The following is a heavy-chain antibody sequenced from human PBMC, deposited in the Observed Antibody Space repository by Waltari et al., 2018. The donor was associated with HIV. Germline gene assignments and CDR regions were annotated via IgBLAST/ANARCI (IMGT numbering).Heavy chain of an antibody. J-gene: IGHJ6*02. CDR3: ARGCGDCYDYYYGMDV. V-gene: IGHV3-48*02. Sequence: EVQLVESGGGLVQPGGSLRLSCAASGFTFSSYSMNWVRQAPGKGLEWVSYISSSSSTIYYADSVKGRFTISRDNAKNSLYLQMNSLRDEDTAVYYCARGCGDCYDYYYGMDVWGQGTTVTVSS. CDR2: ISSSSSTI. D-gene: IGHD2-21*02. CDR1: GFTFSSYS.